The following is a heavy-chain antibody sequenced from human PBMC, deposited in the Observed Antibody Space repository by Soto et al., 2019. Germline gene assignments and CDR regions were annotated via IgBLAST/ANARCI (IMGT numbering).Heavy chain of an antibody. CDR1: GFSLNTDGVA. J-gene: IGHJ5*02. D-gene: IGHD1-1*01. CDR3: ANTMGWNWFAP. Sequence: QITLKESGPTLVKPTQTLTLTCTFSGFSLNTDGVAVGWIRQPPGKALEWLALIYWDDDKRYNPSLKTRLTVTKDTSKNQVVLTMTNMAPVDTATYYCANTMGWNWFAPWGQGTLVTVSP. CDR2: IYWDDDK. V-gene: IGHV2-5*02.